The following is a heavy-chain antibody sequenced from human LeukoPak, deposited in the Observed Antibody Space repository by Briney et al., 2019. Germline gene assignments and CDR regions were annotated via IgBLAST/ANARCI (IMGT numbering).Heavy chain of an antibody. CDR1: VYTFTSYG. CDR2: ISAYNGNT. D-gene: IGHD3-9*01. V-gene: IGHV1-18*01. CDR3: ARDLLPRYFDWLSPLYYFDY. Sequence: GASVKVSCKASVYTFTSYGISWVRQAPGQGLEWMGWISAYNGNTNYAQKLQGRVTMTTDTSTSTAYMELRSPRSAGTAVYYCARDLLPRYFDWLSPLYYFDYWGQGTLVTVSS. J-gene: IGHJ4*02.